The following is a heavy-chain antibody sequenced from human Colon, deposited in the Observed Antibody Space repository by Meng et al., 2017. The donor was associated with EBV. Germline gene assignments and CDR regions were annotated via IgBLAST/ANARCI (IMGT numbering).Heavy chain of an antibody. CDR2: IYYNGST. J-gene: IGHJ4*02. V-gene: IGHV4-39*01. Sequence: QLRRQESGPRLVKPSETLSLTCTVSGGSISISSSYWGWIRQPPGKGLEWIGSIYYNGSTYYNPSLKSRVTISVDTSKNQFSLELNSVTAADTAVYYCARRRYYYGSGSYHSYYFDYWGQGALVTVSS. D-gene: IGHD3-10*01. CDR1: GGSISISSSY. CDR3: ARRRYYYGSGSYHSYYFDY.